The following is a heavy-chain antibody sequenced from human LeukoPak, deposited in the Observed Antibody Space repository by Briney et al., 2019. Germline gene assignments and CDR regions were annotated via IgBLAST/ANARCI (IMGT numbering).Heavy chain of an antibody. V-gene: IGHV4-4*09. D-gene: IGHD2-8*01. CDR1: GGSISSYY. CDR3: ARLGSGLYCTNGVCEHDY. J-gene: IGHJ4*02. Sequence: PSETLSLTCTVSGGSISSYYWSWIRQPPGKGLEWIGDIYTSGSTNYNPSLKSRVTISVDTSKNQFSLKLSSVTAADTAVYYCARLGSGLYCTNGVCEHDYWGQGTLVTVSS. CDR2: IYTSGST.